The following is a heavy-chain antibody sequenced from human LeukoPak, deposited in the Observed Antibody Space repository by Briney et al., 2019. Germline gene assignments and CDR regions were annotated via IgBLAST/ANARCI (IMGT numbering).Heavy chain of an antibody. CDR3: ASHRHCSSTSCYI. V-gene: IGHV3-66*02. CDR1: GFTVSSNY. J-gene: IGHJ4*02. Sequence: GGSLRLSCAASGFTVSSNYMSWVRQAPGKGLEWVSVIYSGGSTYYADSVKGRFTISRDNSKNTLYLQMNSLRAEDTAVYYCASHRHCSSTSCYIGGQGTLVTVSS. D-gene: IGHD2-2*02. CDR2: IYSGGST.